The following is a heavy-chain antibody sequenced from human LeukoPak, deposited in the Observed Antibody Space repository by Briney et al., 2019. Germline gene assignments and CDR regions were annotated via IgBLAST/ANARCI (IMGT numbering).Heavy chain of an antibody. V-gene: IGHV1-69*05. Sequence: SVKVSCKASGGTYSSYAISWVRQAPGQGLEWMGRIIPIFGTANYAQKFQGRVTITTDESTSTAYMELSSLRSEDTAVYYCAREGTGTTPHPYYYYYMDVWGKGTTVTVSS. D-gene: IGHD1-7*01. CDR1: GGTYSSYA. CDR2: IIPIFGTA. CDR3: AREGTGTTPHPYYYYYMDV. J-gene: IGHJ6*03.